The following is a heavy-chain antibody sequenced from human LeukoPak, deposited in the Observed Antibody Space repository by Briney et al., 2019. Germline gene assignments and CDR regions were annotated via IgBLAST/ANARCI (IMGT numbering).Heavy chain of an antibody. Sequence: PGRSLRLSCAASGFTFSSYAMHWGRQAPGKGLEWVAGISYDGSNKYYADCVKGRVTISRDNYQNTLSLQMPSLRAGDTAVYYCAKGNYYDSSGYYYEVYYFDYWGQGTLVTVSS. V-gene: IGHV3-30-3*01. J-gene: IGHJ4*02. CDR2: ISYDGSNK. D-gene: IGHD3-22*01. CDR1: GFTFSSYA. CDR3: AKGNYYDSSGYYYEVYYFDY.